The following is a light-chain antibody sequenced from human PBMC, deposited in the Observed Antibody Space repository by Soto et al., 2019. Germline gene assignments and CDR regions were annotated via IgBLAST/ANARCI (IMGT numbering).Light chain of an antibody. J-gene: IGLJ2*01. CDR2: EVN. CDR1: SSDVGGYNF. CDR3: SSYAGSNIV. V-gene: IGLV2-8*01. Sequence: ALTQPPSASGSPGQSVTVSCTGTSSDVGGYNFVSWYQLHPGKAPKLMIYEVNKRPSGVPARFSGSKSGNTASLTVSGLQAEDEADYYCSSYAGSNIVFGGGTKLTVL.